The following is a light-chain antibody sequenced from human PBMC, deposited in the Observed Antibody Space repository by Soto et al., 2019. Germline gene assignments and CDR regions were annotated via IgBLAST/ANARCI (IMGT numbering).Light chain of an antibody. V-gene: IGKV3-15*01. Sequence: EIVMTQSPAILSVSPGERATLSCRASQSVSSNLAWFQQKPGQTPRLLFNGASTRATGIPARFTGSGSGTEFILTISSLQSEDFAVYYCQQHDIWPPTFGQGTKVDIK. J-gene: IGKJ1*01. CDR2: GAS. CDR1: QSVSSN. CDR3: QQHDIWPPT.